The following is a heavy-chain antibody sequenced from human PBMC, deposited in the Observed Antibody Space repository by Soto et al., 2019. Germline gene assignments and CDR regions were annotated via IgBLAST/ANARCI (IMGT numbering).Heavy chain of an antibody. CDR1: GGSISSSSYY. V-gene: IGHV4-39*01. CDR3: ARHKHEQMGLVWFDP. CDR2: IYYSGST. Sequence: SETLSLTCTVSGGSISSSSYYWGWIRQPPGKGLEWIGSIYYSGSTYYNPSLKSRVTISVDTSKNQFSLKLSSVTAADTAVYYCARHKHEQMGLVWFDPRGQGTLVTVS. J-gene: IGHJ5*02. D-gene: IGHD6-13*01.